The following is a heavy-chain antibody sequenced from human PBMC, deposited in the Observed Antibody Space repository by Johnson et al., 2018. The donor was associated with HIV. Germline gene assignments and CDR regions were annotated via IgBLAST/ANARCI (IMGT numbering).Heavy chain of an antibody. D-gene: IGHD2-15*01. CDR2: ISYDGSNK. Sequence: QVQLVESGGGVVQPGRSLRLSCAASGFTFSSYAMHWVRQAPGKGLEWVSVISYDGSNKYYADSVKGRFTISRDNSKNTLYLQMNSLRAEDTAVYYCARSPRIVVVVAGTVGHAFDIWGQGTMVTVSS. CDR1: GFTFSSYA. V-gene: IGHV3-30-3*01. CDR3: ARSPRIVVVVAGTVGHAFDI. J-gene: IGHJ3*02.